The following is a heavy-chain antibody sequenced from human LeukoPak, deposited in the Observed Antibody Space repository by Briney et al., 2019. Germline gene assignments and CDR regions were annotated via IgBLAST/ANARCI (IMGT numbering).Heavy chain of an antibody. V-gene: IGHV2-5*02. J-gene: IGHJ4*02. CDR2: IYWDDDK. CDR1: GFSLNTSGVG. CDR3: VHRTTMVRGVITAWLAY. Sequence: SGPTLVNPTQTLTLTCTFSGFSLNTSGVGVGWIRQPPGKALEWLAVIYWDDDKRYSPSLKSRITITKDTSRNQVVLTMTNMDPVDTGTYYCVHRTTMVRGVITAWLAYWGQGTPVTVSS. D-gene: IGHD3-10*01.